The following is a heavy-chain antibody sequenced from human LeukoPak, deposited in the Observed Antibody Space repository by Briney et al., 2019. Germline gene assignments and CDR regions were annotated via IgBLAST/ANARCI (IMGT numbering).Heavy chain of an antibody. V-gene: IGHV1-18*01. Sequence: ASVKVSCKASGYTFTSYGISWVRQAPGQGLEWMGWISAYNGNTNYAQKFQGRVTMTEDTSTDTAYMELSSLRSEDTAVYYCATVPIAAAGPYTLKFDYWGQGTLVTVSS. CDR3: ATVPIAAAGPYTLKFDY. CDR1: GYTFTSYG. CDR2: ISAYNGNT. J-gene: IGHJ4*02. D-gene: IGHD6-13*01.